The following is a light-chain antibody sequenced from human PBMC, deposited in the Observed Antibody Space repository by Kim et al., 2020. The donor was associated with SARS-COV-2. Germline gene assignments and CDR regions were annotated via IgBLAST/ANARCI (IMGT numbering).Light chain of an antibody. CDR2: AAS. V-gene: IGKV1-16*02. CDR3: QQYYSSPLT. Sequence: SSVGDRITITCRACQCIGISLAWFQQNPGRAPESLIYAASRWQSGVPSKFSRSGSGTDFTLTISSLPPEDFATYYCQQYYSSPLTFGGGTKVDIK. J-gene: IGKJ4*01. CDR1: QCIGIS.